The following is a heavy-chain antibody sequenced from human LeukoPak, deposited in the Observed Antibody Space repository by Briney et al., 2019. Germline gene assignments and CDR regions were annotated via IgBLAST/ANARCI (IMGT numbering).Heavy chain of an antibody. J-gene: IGHJ5*02. CDR3: ARDAFHAGQQLVSVFDP. Sequence: PGGSLRLSCAASGFTFSSYSMNWVRQAPGKGLEWVSYISSSSSTIYYADSVKGRFTISRDNAKNSLYLQMNSLRAEDTAVYYCARDAFHAGQQLVSVFDPWGQGTLVTVSS. CDR1: GFTFSSYS. D-gene: IGHD6-13*01. CDR2: ISSSSSTI. V-gene: IGHV3-48*01.